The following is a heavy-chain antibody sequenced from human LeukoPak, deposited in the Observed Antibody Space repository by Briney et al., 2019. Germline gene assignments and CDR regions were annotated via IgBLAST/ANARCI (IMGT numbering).Heavy chain of an antibody. J-gene: IGHJ4*02. V-gene: IGHV3-23*01. CDR3: AKDIEYSSSSMDY. CDR2: ISGSGGST. Sequence: GGSLRLSCAASGFTFSSYAMSWVRQAPGKGLEWVSIISGSGGSTYYADSVKGRFTISRDNSKNTLYLQMNSLRAEDTAVYYCAKDIEYSSSSMDYWGQRTLVTVSS. CDR1: GFTFSSYA. D-gene: IGHD6-6*01.